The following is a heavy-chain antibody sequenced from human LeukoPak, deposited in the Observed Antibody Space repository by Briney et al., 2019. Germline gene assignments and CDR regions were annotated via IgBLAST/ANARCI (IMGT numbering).Heavy chain of an antibody. CDR3: ARASTDNAGWHRGSFDY. J-gene: IGHJ4*02. V-gene: IGHV5-51*01. Sequence: GESLKISCQTSGYSFTNYWIGWVGQMPGKGLEWMGIIYPGDSDSRYSPSFQGQVTISADKSVSTAYLQWSSLRASDTAIYYCARASTDNAGWHRGSFDYWGQGTLVTVSS. CDR1: GYSFTNYW. CDR2: IYPGDSDS. D-gene: IGHD6-19*01.